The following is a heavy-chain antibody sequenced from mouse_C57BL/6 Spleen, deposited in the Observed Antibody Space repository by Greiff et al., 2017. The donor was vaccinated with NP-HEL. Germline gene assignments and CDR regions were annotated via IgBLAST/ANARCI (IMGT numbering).Heavy chain of an antibody. CDR2: ISNGGGST. J-gene: IGHJ4*01. CDR1: GFTFSDYY. CDR3: ARLDYGAYAMDY. D-gene: IGHD1-1*01. Sequence: DVKLVESGGGLVQPGGSLKLSCAASGFTFSDYYMYWVRQTPEKRLEWVAYISNGGGSTYYPDTVKGRFTISRDNAKNTLYLQMSRLKSEDTAMYYCARLDYGAYAMDYWGQGTSVTVSS. V-gene: IGHV5-12*01.